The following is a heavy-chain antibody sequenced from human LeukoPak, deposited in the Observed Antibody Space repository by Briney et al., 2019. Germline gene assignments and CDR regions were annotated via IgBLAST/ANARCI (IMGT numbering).Heavy chain of an antibody. CDR2: IYTSGST. D-gene: IGHD3-22*01. CDR3: ARGSSGYYSSPVDY. V-gene: IGHV4-61*02. Sequence: PSETLSLTCTVSGGSISSGSYYWSWIRQPAGKGLEWIGRIYTSGSTNYNPSLKSRVTISVDTSKNQFSLKLSSVTAADTAVYYCARGSSGYYSSPVDYWGQGTLVTVSS. CDR1: GGSISSGSYY. J-gene: IGHJ4*02.